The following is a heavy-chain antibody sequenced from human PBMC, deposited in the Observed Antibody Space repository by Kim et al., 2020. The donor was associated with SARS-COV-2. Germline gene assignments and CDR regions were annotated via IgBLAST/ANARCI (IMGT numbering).Heavy chain of an antibody. CDR2: IRSKAYGGTT. CDR1: GFTFGDYA. CDR3: TRDFLVGGEMYNWFDP. J-gene: IGHJ5*02. Sequence: GGSLRLSCTASGFTFGDYAMSWVHQAPGKGLEWVGFIRSKAYGGTTEYAASVKGRFTISRDDSKSIAYLQMNSLKTEDTAVYYCTRDFLVGGEMYNWFDPWGQGTLVTVSS. V-gene: IGHV3-49*04. D-gene: IGHD1-26*01.